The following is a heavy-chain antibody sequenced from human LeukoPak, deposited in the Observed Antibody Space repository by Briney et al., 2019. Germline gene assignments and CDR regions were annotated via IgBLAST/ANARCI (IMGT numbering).Heavy chain of an antibody. Sequence: ASVKVSCKASGGTFSSYAISWVRQAPGQGLEWMGGIIPIFGTANYAQKFQGRVTITADKSTSTAYMELSSLRSDDTAVYYCARVGKTGYSSGFDYWGQGTLVTVSS. CDR1: GGTFSSYA. CDR2: IIPIFGTA. CDR3: ARVGKTGYSSGFDY. J-gene: IGHJ4*02. D-gene: IGHD6-19*01. V-gene: IGHV1-69*06.